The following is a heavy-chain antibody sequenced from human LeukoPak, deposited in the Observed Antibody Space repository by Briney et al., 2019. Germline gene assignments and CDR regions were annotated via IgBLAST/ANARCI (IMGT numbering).Heavy chain of an antibody. J-gene: IGHJ3*02. D-gene: IGHD1-14*01. Sequence: PSETLSLTCTVSGDSISHSYWSWLRQPPGKGLEWIGYIYYTGTTNYNPSLKSRVTISLDTSKNQFTLKLSSVTAADTAVYYCARDNPVTRGFDPFDIWGQGTMVTVSS. V-gene: IGHV4-59*01. CDR2: IYYTGTT. CDR3: ARDNPVTRGFDPFDI. CDR1: GDSISHSY.